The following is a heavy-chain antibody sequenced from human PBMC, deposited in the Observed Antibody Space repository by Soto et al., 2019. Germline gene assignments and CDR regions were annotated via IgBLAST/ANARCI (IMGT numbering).Heavy chain of an antibody. V-gene: IGHV3-21*01. J-gene: IGHJ4*02. Sequence: EVQLVESGGGLVKPGGSLRLSCAASGFTFSSYSMNWVRQAPGKGLEWVSSISSSSSYIYYADSVKGRFTISSDNAKNSLYLQMNSLRAEDTAVYYCARARRRDGYNYFDYWGQGTLVTVSS. CDR3: ARARRRDGYNYFDY. CDR2: ISSSSSYI. D-gene: IGHD5-12*01. CDR1: GFTFSSYS.